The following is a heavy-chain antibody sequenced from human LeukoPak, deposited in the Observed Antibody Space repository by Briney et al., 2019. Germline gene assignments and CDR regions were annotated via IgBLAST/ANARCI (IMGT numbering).Heavy chain of an antibody. J-gene: IGHJ6*02. Sequence: SQTLSLTCTVSGGSISSGDYYWSWIRQPPGKGLEWIGYIYYSGSTYYNPSLKSRVTISVDTSKNQFSLKLSSVTAADTAVYYCARVSPGGSTNYYYYGMDVWGQGTTVTVSS. V-gene: IGHV4-30-4*01. CDR3: ARVSPGGSTNYYYYGMDV. CDR2: IYYSGST. D-gene: IGHD1-26*01. CDR1: GGSISSGDYY.